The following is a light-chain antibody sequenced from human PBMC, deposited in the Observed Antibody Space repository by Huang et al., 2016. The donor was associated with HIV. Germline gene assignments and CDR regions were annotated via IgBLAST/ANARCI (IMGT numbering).Light chain of an antibody. J-gene: IGKJ1*01. CDR2: YAS. V-gene: IGKV6-21*02. Sequence: EIVLTQSPEFQSVTPAEKVTITCRASQSIGVSVHWYQQKPDQSPKLLIKYASQSISEVPSRFSGSGSGTDFTLTINNLEAEDAATYFCHQSSSLPWTFGPGTKVEIK. CDR1: QSIGVS. CDR3: HQSSSLPWT.